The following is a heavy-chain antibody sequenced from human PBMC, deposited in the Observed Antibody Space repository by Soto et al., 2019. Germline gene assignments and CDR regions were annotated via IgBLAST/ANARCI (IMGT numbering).Heavy chain of an antibody. Sequence: QVQLQQWGAGLLKPSATLSLTCAVYGGSFSGYYWSWISQPRGKGLEWIGEINHSGSTNYNPSLTSRVTISVDTSKNQFSLKLSAVTAADTAVYYCARGHTYGADGSWFDPWGQGTLVTVSS. CDR2: INHSGST. D-gene: IGHD4-17*01. CDR1: GGSFSGYY. CDR3: ARGHTYGADGSWFDP. V-gene: IGHV4-34*01. J-gene: IGHJ5*02.